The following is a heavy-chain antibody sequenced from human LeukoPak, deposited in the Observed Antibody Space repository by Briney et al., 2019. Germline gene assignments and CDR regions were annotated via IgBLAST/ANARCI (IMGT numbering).Heavy chain of an antibody. CDR1: GFTFSNYA. J-gene: IGHJ5*02. D-gene: IGHD3-9*01. Sequence: PGGSLRLSCAASGFTFSNYAMTWVRQAPGKGLEWVSLISGSGGSTYADSVKGRFTISRDDSKNTLYLQMNSLRAEDTAVYYCAKGSAYDVLTGFDSWGQGTLVTVSS. CDR2: ISGSGGST. CDR3: AKGSAYDVLTGFDS. V-gene: IGHV3-23*01.